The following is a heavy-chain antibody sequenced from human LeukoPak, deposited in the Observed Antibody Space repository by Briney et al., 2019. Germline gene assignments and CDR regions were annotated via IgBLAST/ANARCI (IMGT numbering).Heavy chain of an antibody. D-gene: IGHD4-17*01. V-gene: IGHV4-4*02. CDR2: IYHSGST. J-gene: IGHJ5*02. CDR3: ATCRDEFGDYGFTS. CDR1: GGSISISNSNW. Sequence: KPSGTLSLTCAVSGGSISISNSNWWSWVRQPPGKGLEWIGEIYHSGSTNYNPSLKSRVTISVDKSKNLFSLKLTSVTAADTALYYCATCRDEFGDYGFTSWGQGTLVTVS.